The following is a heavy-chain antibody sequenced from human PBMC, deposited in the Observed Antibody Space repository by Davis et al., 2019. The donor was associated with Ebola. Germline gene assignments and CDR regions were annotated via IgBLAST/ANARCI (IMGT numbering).Heavy chain of an antibody. CDR1: GGSFSGYY. J-gene: IGHJ4*02. CDR3: ARVSAVAGNDY. Sequence: SETLSLTCAVYGGSFSGYYWSWIRQPPGKGLEWIGYIYYSGSTNYNPSLKSRVTISVDTSKNQFSLKLSSVTAADTAVYYCARVSAVAGNDYWGQGTLVTVSS. V-gene: IGHV4-59*01. D-gene: IGHD6-19*01. CDR2: IYYSGST.